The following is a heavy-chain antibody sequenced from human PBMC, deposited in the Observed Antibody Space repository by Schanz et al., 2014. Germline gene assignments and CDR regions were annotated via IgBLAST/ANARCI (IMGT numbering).Heavy chain of an antibody. J-gene: IGHJ5*02. Sequence: QVQLVQSGAEVKKPGSSVKVSCKASGGTFSSNGISLVRQAPGQGLEWMGRGIPIRGTAHYAQKFQGRVTTTEYMSTITAYMELKSLRSADTAVYYCARDPLSGYCTSASCYTWSNWFDPWGQGTLVTVSP. V-gene: IGHV1-69*04. CDR3: ARDPLSGYCTSASCYTWSNWFDP. CDR1: GGTFSSNG. D-gene: IGHD2-8*01. CDR2: GIPIRGTA.